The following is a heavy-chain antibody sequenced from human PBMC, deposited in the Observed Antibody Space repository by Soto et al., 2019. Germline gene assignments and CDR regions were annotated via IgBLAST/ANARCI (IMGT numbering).Heavy chain of an antibody. D-gene: IGHD3-3*01. Sequence: SESLSLTCTIFGVSINRPSHYCGWVRQPPGKGLEWIGSIFFTGRTYYPPSLKSRVTISADTSKNQFSLTLSSVTAADTAVYYCARGQRFSDWFDPWGQGTLVTVSS. V-gene: IGHV4-39*01. CDR3: ARGQRFSDWFDP. CDR1: GVSINRPSHY. J-gene: IGHJ5*02. CDR2: IFFTGRT.